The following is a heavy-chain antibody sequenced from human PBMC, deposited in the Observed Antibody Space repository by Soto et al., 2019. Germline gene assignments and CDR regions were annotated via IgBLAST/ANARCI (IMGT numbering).Heavy chain of an antibody. V-gene: IGHV3-23*01. D-gene: IGHD3-9*01. CDR1: GFTFSSYA. CDR3: AKLGSYYDILTGPGR. CDR2: ISGSGGST. J-gene: IGHJ4*02. Sequence: PRLSCAASGFTFSSYAMSWVRQAPGKGLEWVSAISGSGGSTYYADSVKGRFTISRDNSKNTLYLQMNSLRAEDTAVYYCAKLGSYYDILTGPGRWGQGTLVTVSS.